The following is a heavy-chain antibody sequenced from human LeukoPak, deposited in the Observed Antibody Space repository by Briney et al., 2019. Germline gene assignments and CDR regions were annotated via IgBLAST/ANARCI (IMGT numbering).Heavy chain of an antibody. CDR2: IRSKAYGGTT. D-gene: IGHD2-2*01. CDR1: GFTFGDYA. J-gene: IGHJ6*02. V-gene: IGHV3-49*04. CDR3: TRVRVVPAAIKTRYYGMDV. Sequence: GGSLRLSCTASGFTFGDYAMSWVRQAPGKGLEWVGFIRSKAYGGTTEYAASVKGRFTISRDDSKSTAYLQMNSLKTEDTAVYYCTRVRVVPAAIKTRYYGMDVWGQGTTVTVSS.